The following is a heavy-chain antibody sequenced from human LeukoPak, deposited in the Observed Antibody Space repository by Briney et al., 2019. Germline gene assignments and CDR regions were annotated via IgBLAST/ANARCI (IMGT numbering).Heavy chain of an antibody. CDR2: IASDGSST. CDR1: GFTFSSYW. CDR3: ARGRPHGNDY. J-gene: IGHJ4*02. V-gene: IGHV3-74*01. D-gene: IGHD4-23*01. Sequence: GGTLRLSCAASGFTFSSYWMNWVRQAPGKGLVWVSRIASDGSSTTYADSVKGRFSISRDNAKNTLYLQMNSLRVEDTAVYYCARGRPHGNDYWGQGTLVTVSS.